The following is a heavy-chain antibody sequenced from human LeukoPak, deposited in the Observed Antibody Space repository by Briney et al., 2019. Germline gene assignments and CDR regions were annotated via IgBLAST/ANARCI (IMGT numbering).Heavy chain of an antibody. CDR1: GYTFTSYG. J-gene: IGHJ5*02. Sequence: ASVKVSCKASGYTFTSYGISWVRQAPGQGLEWMGWINTNTGNPTYAQGFTGRFIFSLDTSVSTAYLQISSLKAEDTAVYYCARGSRIVVVTAQSRFDPWGQGTLVTVSS. V-gene: IGHV7-4-1*02. CDR3: ARGSRIVVVTAQSRFDP. D-gene: IGHD2-21*02. CDR2: INTNTGNP.